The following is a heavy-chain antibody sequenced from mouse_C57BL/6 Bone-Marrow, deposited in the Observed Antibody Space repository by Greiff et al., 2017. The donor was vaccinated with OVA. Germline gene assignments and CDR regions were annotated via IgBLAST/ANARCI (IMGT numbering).Heavy chain of an antibody. CDR2: IVPNGGGT. J-gene: IGHJ3*01. Sequence: QVQLQQPGAELVKPGASVKLSCTASGYTFTSYCMYWVQQRPGRGLEWIGRIVPNGGGTKYNEKVKSKATLTVDKPSSTAYMQLSSLTSEDSAVYYCAGRRFAYWGQGTLVTVSA. V-gene: IGHV1-72*01. CDR1: GYTFTSYC. CDR3: AGRRFAY.